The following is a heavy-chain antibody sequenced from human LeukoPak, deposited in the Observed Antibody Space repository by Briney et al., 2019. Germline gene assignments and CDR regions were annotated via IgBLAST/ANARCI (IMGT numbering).Heavy chain of an antibody. CDR1: GFTFSTNG. V-gene: IGHV3-30*18. CDR3: AKAHTGGI. CDR2: ISYDGSNR. Sequence: GGSLRLSCAASGFTFSTNGMHWVRQAPAKGLEWVAVISYDGSNRYYAGSVKGRFTISRDNSKNTLYLQMNSLRLEDTAVYYCAKAHTGGIWGQGTMVAVSS. D-gene: IGHD3-16*01. J-gene: IGHJ3*02.